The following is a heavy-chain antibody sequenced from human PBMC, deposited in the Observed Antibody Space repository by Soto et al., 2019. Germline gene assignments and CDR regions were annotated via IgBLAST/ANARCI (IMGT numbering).Heavy chain of an antibody. V-gene: IGHV1-24*01. CDR2: FDPEDGET. J-gene: IGHJ3*02. Sequence: GASVKVSCKASGYTFTSYYMHWVRQAPGKGLEWMGGFDPEDGETIYAQKFQGRVTMTEDTSTDTAYMELSSLRSEDTAVYYCATDSGVVVPAAIPGDAFDIWGQGTMVTVSS. CDR1: GYTFTSYY. CDR3: ATDSGVVVPAAIPGDAFDI. D-gene: IGHD2-2*01.